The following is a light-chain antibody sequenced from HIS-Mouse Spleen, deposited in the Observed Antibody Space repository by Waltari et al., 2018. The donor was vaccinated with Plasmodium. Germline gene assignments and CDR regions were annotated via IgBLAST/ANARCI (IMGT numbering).Light chain of an antibody. CDR3: SSYTSSSTLNYV. V-gene: IGLV2-14*03. CDR1: SSDVGGYNY. J-gene: IGLJ1*01. CDR2: DVS. Sequence: QSALTQPASVSGSPGQSITISCTGTSSDVGGYNYVSWYQQHPGKAPKLMIYDVSKRPSGVSNRISGLQAEDEADYYCSSYTSSSTLNYVFGTGTKVTVL.